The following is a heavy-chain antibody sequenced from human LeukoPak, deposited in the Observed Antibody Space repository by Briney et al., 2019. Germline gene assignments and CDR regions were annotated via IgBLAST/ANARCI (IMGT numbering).Heavy chain of an antibody. CDR3: ARDNPYVVVPAAIGETDAEYFQH. J-gene: IGHJ1*01. D-gene: IGHD2-2*02. Sequence: GASVKVSCKASGYTFTSYGISWVRQAPGQGLEWMGWISAYNGNTNYAQKLQGRVTMTTDTSTSTAYMELRSLRSDGTAVYYCARDNPYVVVPAAIGETDAEYFQHWGQGTLVTVSS. CDR1: GYTFTSYG. V-gene: IGHV1-18*01. CDR2: ISAYNGNT.